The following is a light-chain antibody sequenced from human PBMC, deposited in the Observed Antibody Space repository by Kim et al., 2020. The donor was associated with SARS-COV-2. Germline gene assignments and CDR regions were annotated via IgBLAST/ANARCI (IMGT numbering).Light chain of an antibody. V-gene: IGKV2-24*01. CDR2: QIS. Sequence: PASISCRSSQSLEHSYGHTYVSWRQRRPGQSPRLLIYQISNRCSGVPDRFSGSGAGTDFTLKISRVEAEDVGLYYCMQSTQFPRTFGQGTKVDIK. J-gene: IGKJ1*01. CDR3: MQSTQFPRT. CDR1: QSLEHSYGHTY.